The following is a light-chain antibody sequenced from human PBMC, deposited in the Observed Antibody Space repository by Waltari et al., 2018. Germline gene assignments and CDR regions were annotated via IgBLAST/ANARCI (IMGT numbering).Light chain of an antibody. V-gene: IGKV1-5*03. Sequence: DIQMTQSPSTLSASVGDRCTITCRASQSISNWLAWYQQKPGKAPKLLIYKASTLESGVPSRFSGSGSGTEFTLTISSLQPDDFATYYGQQDNSYSLLTFGGGTKVEIK. CDR2: KAS. J-gene: IGKJ4*01. CDR3: QQDNSYSLLT. CDR1: QSISNW.